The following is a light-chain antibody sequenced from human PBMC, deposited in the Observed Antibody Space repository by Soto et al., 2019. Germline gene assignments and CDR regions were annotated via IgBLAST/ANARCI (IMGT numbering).Light chain of an antibody. V-gene: IGKV3-11*01. CDR1: QSVSSY. CDR3: QQRSNWPST. CDR2: DAS. Sequence: EIVLTQSPATLSLSPGERATLSCTASQSVSSYLAWYQQKPGQAPRLLIYDASNRATGIPARFSGSGSGTDFTRTISSLEPEDFAVYYCQQRSNWPSTFGGGTKVEIK. J-gene: IGKJ4*01.